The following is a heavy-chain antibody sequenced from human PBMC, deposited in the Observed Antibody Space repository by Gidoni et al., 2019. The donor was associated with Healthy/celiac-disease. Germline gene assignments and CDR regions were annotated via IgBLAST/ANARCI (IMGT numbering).Heavy chain of an antibody. D-gene: IGHD3-22*01. CDR2: VYTRGST. CDR1: GRSTSSGSYD. Sequence: QVQLQESGPGLVKPSQHLSRTCTVAGRSTSSGSYDGIWVLQPAGKGLEWIGRVYTRGSTNYNPSLKSRVSISVDTSKNQFSLKLSSVTAADTSVYYCARDNASIVYYFDYWGQGTLVTGSS. CDR3: ARDNASIVYYFDY. J-gene: IGHJ4*02. V-gene: IGHV4-61*02.